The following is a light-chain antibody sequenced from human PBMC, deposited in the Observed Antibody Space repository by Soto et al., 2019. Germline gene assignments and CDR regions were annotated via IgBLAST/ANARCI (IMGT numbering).Light chain of an antibody. CDR2: ENN. CDR3: GTGDSSLRAWV. Sequence: QSVLTQPPSVSAAPGQKVTISCSGSSSNIGNNYVSWYQQLPGTAPKLLIYENNKRPSGIPDRFSGSKSGTSATLGITGLQTGDEADYYCGTGDSSLRAWVFGGGTKLTAL. J-gene: IGLJ3*02. CDR1: SSNIGNNY. V-gene: IGLV1-51*02.